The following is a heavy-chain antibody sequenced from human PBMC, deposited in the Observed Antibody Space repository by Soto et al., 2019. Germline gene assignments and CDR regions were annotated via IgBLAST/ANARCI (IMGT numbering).Heavy chain of an antibody. D-gene: IGHD2-15*01. J-gene: IGHJ3*02. V-gene: IGHV1-3*01. CDR3: ARFEGNHGYCSGGSPLRCAFDI. CDR1: GYTFTSYA. Sequence: QVKLVQSGAEVKKPGASVKVSCKASGYTFTSYAMHWVRQAPGQRLEWMGWINAGNGNTKYSQKFQGRVTITRDTSASTAYMELSSLRSEDTAVYYCARFEGNHGYCSGGSPLRCAFDIWGQGTMVTVSS. CDR2: INAGNGNT.